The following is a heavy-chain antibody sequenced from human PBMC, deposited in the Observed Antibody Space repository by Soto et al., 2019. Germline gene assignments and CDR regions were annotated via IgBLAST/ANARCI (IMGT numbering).Heavy chain of an antibody. V-gene: IGHV1-18*01. J-gene: IGHJ5*02. CDR2: ISAYNGNI. D-gene: IGHD1-26*01. Sequence: ASVKVSCKASGYTFSNYGISWVRQAPGEGPEWMGWISAYNGNIKFAQKVQGRVTMTTDTFTSTAYRELRSLRSDDTAEYYCARGPPEEGAAMFDLWGQGTLVTVSS. CDR3: ARGPPEEGAAMFDL. CDR1: GYTFSNYG.